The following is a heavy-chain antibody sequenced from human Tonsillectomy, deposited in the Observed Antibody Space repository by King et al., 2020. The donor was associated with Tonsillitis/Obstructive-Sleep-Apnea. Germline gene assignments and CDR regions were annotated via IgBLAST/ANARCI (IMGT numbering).Heavy chain of an antibody. J-gene: IGHJ4*02. Sequence: QLQESGPGLVKPSETLSLTCTVSGGSISSSSYYWGWIRQPPGKGLEWIGSIYYSGSTYYNPSLKSRVTISVDTSKNQFSLKLSSVTAADTAVYYCARLERYLAYFGVHDYWGQGTLVTVSS. D-gene: IGHD1-1*01. CDR1: GGSISSSSYY. CDR3: ARLERYLAYFGVHDY. V-gene: IGHV4-39*01. CDR2: IYYSGST.